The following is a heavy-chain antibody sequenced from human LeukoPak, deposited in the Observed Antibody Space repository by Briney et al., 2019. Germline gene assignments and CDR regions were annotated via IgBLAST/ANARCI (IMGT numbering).Heavy chain of an antibody. CDR1: GFTFSSYG. CDR2: IRYTGSD. CDR3: AGGSGWTTNY. D-gene: IGHD3-3*01. Sequence: GGSLRLSCVASGFTFSSYGMHWVRQAPGKGLEWVAFIRYTGSDNYADSVKGRFTISRDNSKSTLYLQMNSLRVEDTAVYYCAGGSGWTTNYWGQGTLVTVSS. V-gene: IGHV3-30*02. J-gene: IGHJ4*02.